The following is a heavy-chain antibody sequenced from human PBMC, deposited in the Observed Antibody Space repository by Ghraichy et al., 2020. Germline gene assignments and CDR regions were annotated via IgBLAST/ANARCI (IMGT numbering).Heavy chain of an antibody. CDR3: AREYCRGGRCFFGTGGSHFDY. CDR2: IKSDGTDR. V-gene: IGHV3-74*01. D-gene: IGHD2-15*01. CDR1: GFALSNYW. Sequence: GGSLRLSCAASGFALSNYWMHWVRQAPGKGLLWVSRIKSDGTDRTYADSVKGRFTISRDNAKNTLYLQMNSLRDEVTAVYYCAREYCRGGRCFFGTGGSHFDYWGQGILVTVSA. J-gene: IGHJ4*02.